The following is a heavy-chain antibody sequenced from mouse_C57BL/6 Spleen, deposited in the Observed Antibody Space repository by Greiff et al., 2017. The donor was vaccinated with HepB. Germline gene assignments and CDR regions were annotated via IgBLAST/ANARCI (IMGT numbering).Heavy chain of an antibody. Sequence: VHVKQSGPELVKPGDSVKISCKASGYSFTGYFMNWVMQSHGKSLEWIGRINPYNGDTFYNQKFKGKATLTVDKSSSTAHMELRSLTSEDSAVYYCARKDGNLYYYAMDYWGQGTSVTVSS. D-gene: IGHD2-1*01. CDR3: ARKDGNLYYYAMDY. J-gene: IGHJ4*01. CDR2: INPYNGDT. V-gene: IGHV1-20*01. CDR1: GYSFTGYF.